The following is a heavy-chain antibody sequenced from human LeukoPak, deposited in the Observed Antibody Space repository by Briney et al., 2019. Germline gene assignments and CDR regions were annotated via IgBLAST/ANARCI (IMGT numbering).Heavy chain of an antibody. CDR2: IYYSGST. D-gene: IGHD6-13*01. V-gene: IGHV4-39*01. J-gene: IGHJ5*02. CDR1: GGSISSSSYY. Sequence: PSETLSLTCTVSGGSISSSSYYWGWIRQPPGKGLEWIGSIYYSGSTYYNPSLKSRVTISVDTSKNQFSLKLSSVTAADTAVYYCARRFDGGFWSSPRQHLVWFDPWGQGTLVTVSS. CDR3: ARRFDGGFWSSPRQHLVWFDP.